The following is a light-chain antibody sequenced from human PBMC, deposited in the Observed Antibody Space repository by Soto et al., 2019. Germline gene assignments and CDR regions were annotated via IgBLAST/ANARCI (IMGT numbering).Light chain of an antibody. V-gene: IGKV3-15*01. Sequence: EILMAQSPATLSVSPGERATLSCRASQSVSSTLAWYQQKPGQAPRLLIYGASTRATDIPARFSGSGSGTEFTLTISSLQSEDFAVYYRQQYYSWPRTFGQGTKVDIK. J-gene: IGKJ1*01. CDR2: GAS. CDR3: QQYYSWPRT. CDR1: QSVSST.